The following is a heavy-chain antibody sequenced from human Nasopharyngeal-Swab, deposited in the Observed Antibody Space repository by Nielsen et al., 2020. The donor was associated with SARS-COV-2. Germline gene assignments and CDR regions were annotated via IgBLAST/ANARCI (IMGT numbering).Heavy chain of an antibody. J-gene: IGHJ4*02. V-gene: IGHV3-21*01. CDR3: AATLWFGELPDY. Sequence: GESLKISCAASGFTFGSYSMNWVRQAPGKGLEWVSSISSSSSYIYYADSVKGRFTISRDNAKNSLYLQMNSLRAEDTAVYYCAATLWFGELPDYWGQGTLVTVSS. D-gene: IGHD3-10*01. CDR2: ISSSSSYI. CDR1: GFTFGSYS.